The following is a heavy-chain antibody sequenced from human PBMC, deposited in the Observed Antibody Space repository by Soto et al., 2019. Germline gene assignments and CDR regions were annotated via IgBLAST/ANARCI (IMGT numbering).Heavy chain of an antibody. J-gene: IGHJ5*02. D-gene: IGHD2-15*01. CDR3: ASLSLTNYCSGGSCYSAPWFDP. CDR1: GGSFSGYY. Sequence: SETLSLTCAVYGGSFSGYYWSWIRQPPGKGLEWIGEINHSGSTNYNPSLKSRVTISVDTSKNQFSLKLSSVTAADTAVYYCASLSLTNYCSGGSCYSAPWFDPWGQGTLVTVSS. CDR2: INHSGST. V-gene: IGHV4-34*01.